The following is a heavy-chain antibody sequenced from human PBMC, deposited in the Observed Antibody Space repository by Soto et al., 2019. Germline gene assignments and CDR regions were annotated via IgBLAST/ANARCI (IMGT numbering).Heavy chain of an antibody. CDR1: GYSFTSYW. V-gene: IGHV5-51*01. CDR2: IYPGDSDT. CDR3: ARPRGISSTYYYGMDV. Sequence: HGESLKISGKGSGYSFTSYWIGWVRQMPGKGLAWMGIIYPGDSDTRYRPSFQGQVTISADTSLSTAYLQWSSLKASDTAMYYCARPRGISSTYYYGMDVWGQGTTVTVSS. J-gene: IGHJ6*02. D-gene: IGHD6-13*01.